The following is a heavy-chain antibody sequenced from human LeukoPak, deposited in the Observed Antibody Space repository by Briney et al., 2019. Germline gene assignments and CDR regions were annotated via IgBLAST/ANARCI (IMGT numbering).Heavy chain of an antibody. CDR3: ARDGTYNTYDY. J-gene: IGHJ4*02. D-gene: IGHD1-14*01. V-gene: IGHV4-4*07. CDR1: GGSINNYF. CDR2: IYSSGST. Sequence: SETLSLTCTVSGGSINNYFWSWIRQPAGGGLEWIGRIYSSGSTTYNPSLKSRVTLSVDTSKNQFSLKLASVTAADTAVYYCARDGTYNTYDYWGQGTLVTVSS.